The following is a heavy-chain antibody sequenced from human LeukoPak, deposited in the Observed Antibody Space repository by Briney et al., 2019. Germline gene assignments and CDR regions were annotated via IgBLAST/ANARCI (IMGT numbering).Heavy chain of an antibody. CDR3: ASMDYYDSSGGLDY. CDR1: GYTFTGYY. Sequence: ASVKVSCKASGYTFTGYYMHWVRQAPGQGLEWMGWINPNSGGTNYAQKFQGRVTMTRDTSISTAYMELSRLRSDDTAVNYCASMDYYDSSGGLDYWGQGTLVTVSS. V-gene: IGHV1-2*02. D-gene: IGHD3-22*01. J-gene: IGHJ4*02. CDR2: INPNSGGT.